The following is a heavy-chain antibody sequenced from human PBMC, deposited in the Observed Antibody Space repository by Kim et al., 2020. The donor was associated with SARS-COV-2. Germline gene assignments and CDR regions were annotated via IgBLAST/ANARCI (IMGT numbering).Heavy chain of an antibody. D-gene: IGHD4-17*01. Sequence: NYTPSLKSRVTISIDTSKNRFSLKLSSVTAADTAVYYCARATTVLTWFDPWGQGALVTVSS. J-gene: IGHJ5*02. V-gene: IGHV4-59*01. CDR3: ARATTVLTWFDP.